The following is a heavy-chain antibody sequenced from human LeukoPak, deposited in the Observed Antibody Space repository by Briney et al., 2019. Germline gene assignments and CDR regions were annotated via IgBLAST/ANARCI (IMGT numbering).Heavy chain of an antibody. V-gene: IGHV3-15*01. J-gene: IGHJ4*02. CDR1: GFTFSDAW. D-gene: IGHD1-1*01. CDR2: IRSKTDGGTS. CDR3: TTDSNDPQNY. Sequence: PGGSLRLSCVASGFTFSDAWMSWVRQSPGRGLEWVGRIRSKTDGGTSNYAAPVKGRFIISRDDSKNTLYLQMNSLKTEDTAVYFCTTDSNDPQNYWGQGTPVTVSS.